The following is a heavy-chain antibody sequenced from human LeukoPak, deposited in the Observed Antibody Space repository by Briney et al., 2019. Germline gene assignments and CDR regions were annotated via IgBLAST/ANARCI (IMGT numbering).Heavy chain of an antibody. CDR3: ARVGFVGIVVVPAALTEYYFDY. J-gene: IGHJ4*02. Sequence: SVKVSCKSSGYTFTSYGITWVRQAPGQGLEWMGGIIPIFGTANYAQKFQGRVTITADESTSTAYMELSSLRSEDTAVYYCARVGFVGIVVVPAALTEYYFDYWGQGTLVTVSS. D-gene: IGHD2-2*03. CDR2: IIPIFGTA. V-gene: IGHV1-69*13. CDR1: GYTFTSYG.